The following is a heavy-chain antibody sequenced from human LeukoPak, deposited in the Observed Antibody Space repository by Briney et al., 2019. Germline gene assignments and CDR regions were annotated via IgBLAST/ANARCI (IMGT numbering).Heavy chain of an antibody. CDR3: AGTMVRTLNWFDP. J-gene: IGHJ5*02. V-gene: IGHV4-39*07. Sequence: SETLALTCTVSGGSISSSSYYWGWIRQPPGRGLEWIGSIYYSGSTYYNPSLKSRVTISVDTSKNQFSLKLSSVTAADTAVYYCAGTMVRTLNWFDPWGQGTLVTVSS. D-gene: IGHD3-10*01. CDR2: IYYSGST. CDR1: GGSISSSSYY.